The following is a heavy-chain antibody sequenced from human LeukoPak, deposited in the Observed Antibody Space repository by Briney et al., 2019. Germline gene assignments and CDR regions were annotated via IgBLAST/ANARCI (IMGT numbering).Heavy chain of an antibody. V-gene: IGHV1-2*06. Sequence: ASVKVSCKASGYSFTGYYMHWVRQAPGQGLEWMGRINPNSGGTNYAQKFQGRVTMTRDTSISTAYMELSRLRSDDTAVYYCARGRSSWYDLDYWGQGPLVTVSS. CDR2: INPNSGGT. CDR3: ARGRSSWYDLDY. CDR1: GYSFTGYY. D-gene: IGHD6-13*01. J-gene: IGHJ4*02.